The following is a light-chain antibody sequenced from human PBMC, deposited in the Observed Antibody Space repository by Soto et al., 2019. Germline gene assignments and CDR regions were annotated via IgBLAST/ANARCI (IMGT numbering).Light chain of an antibody. CDR3: SSYTSSSTYV. V-gene: IGLV2-14*01. CDR2: EVS. Sequence: QSVLTQPASVSGSPGQSITISCSRTSSDVGTYNYVSWYQLHPGKAPKLMVYEVSNRPSGVSNRFSGSKSGNTASLTISGLQAEDEADYHCSSYTSSSTYVFGTGSKVTVL. CDR1: SSDVGTYNY. J-gene: IGLJ1*01.